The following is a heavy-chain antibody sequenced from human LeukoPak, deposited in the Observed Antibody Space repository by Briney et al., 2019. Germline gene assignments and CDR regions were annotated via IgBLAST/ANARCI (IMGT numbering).Heavy chain of an antibody. CDR3: AKAMYYYGSGSYYQTFDY. V-gene: IGHV3-23*01. J-gene: IGHJ4*02. CDR2: ISGSGGST. Sequence: PGGSLRLSCAASGFTFSSYAMSWVRQAPGKGLEWVSAISGSGGSTYYADSVKGRFTISRDNSKNTLYLQMNSLRAEDTAVYYCAKAMYYYGSGSYYQTFDYWGQGTLVTVSS. D-gene: IGHD3-10*01. CDR1: GFTFSSYA.